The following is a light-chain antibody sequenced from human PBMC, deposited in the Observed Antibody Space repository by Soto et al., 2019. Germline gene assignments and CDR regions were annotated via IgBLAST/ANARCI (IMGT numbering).Light chain of an antibody. V-gene: IGLV2-8*01. Sequence: QSALTQPPSASGSPGQSVTISCTGTSSDVGTYAYVSWYQQHPGKAPKLMIYEVSKRPSGVPDRFSGSKSDITASLAVSGVQAEDEADYYCSSYAGRNSVVFGGGTQLTVL. CDR2: EVS. CDR1: SSDVGTYAY. CDR3: SSYAGRNSVV. J-gene: IGLJ2*01.